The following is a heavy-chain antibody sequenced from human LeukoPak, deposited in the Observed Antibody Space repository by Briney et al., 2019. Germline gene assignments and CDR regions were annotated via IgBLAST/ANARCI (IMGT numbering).Heavy chain of an antibody. D-gene: IGHD1-7*01. CDR1: GGSISSYY. CDR3: ARDNWNYGSSMDV. Sequence: PSETLSLTCTVSGGSISSYYWSWIRQPPGKGLEWIGYIYYSGSTNYNPSLKSRVTISVDTSRNQFSLKLSSVTAADTAVYYCARDNWNYGSSMDVWGQGTTVTVSS. CDR2: IYYSGST. V-gene: IGHV4-59*01. J-gene: IGHJ6*02.